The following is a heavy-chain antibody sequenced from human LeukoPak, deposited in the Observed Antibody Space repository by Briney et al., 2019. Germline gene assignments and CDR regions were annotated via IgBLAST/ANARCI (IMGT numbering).Heavy chain of an antibody. CDR3: ARGQVGDPEDY. CDR2: ISAYNGNT. V-gene: IGHV1-18*01. CDR1: GGTFSSYG. J-gene: IGHJ4*02. Sequence: GSSVKVSCKASGGTFSSYGISWVRQAPGQGLEWMGWISAYNGNTNYAQKLQGRVTMTTDTSTSTAYMELRSLRSDDTAVYYCARGQVGDPEDYWGQGTLVTVSS. D-gene: IGHD4-17*01.